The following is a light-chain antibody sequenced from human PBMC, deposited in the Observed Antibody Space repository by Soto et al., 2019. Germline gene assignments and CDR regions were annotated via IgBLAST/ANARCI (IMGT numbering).Light chain of an antibody. CDR3: QQYDSYPGT. CDR2: VAS. CDR1: QSISTY. V-gene: IGKV1-5*03. Sequence: DIQMTQSPSTLSASVGDSVTITCRASQSISTYLAWYQQKPGKAPNLLIYVASTLDSGVPSRFSASGSGTEFTLTISSLQPADFATYYCQQYDSYPGTFGQGTKLEIK. J-gene: IGKJ2*01.